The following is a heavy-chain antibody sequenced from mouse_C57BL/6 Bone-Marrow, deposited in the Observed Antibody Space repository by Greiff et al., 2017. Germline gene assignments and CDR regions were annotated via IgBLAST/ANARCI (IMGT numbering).Heavy chain of an antibody. D-gene: IGHD1-1*01. J-gene: IGHJ4*01. Sequence: EVQLQESGPGLVKPSQSLSLTCSVTGYSITSGYYWNWIRQFPRNKLEWMGYIRYDGSNNYNPSLKNRISLTRDTSTNQFFLKLNSVTTEDTATYNCARVPFITTVVEWDYWGQGTSATVSS. CDR3: ARVPFITTVVEWDY. CDR1: GYSITSGYY. V-gene: IGHV3-6*01. CDR2: IRYDGSN.